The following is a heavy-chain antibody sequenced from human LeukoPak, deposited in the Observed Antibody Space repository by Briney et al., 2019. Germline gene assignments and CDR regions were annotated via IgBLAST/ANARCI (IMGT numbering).Heavy chain of an antibody. V-gene: IGHV3-23*01. CDR1: GFTFSSYA. CDR3: AREDHSNYNY. D-gene: IGHD4-11*01. J-gene: IGHJ4*02. CDR2: ISGSGGST. Sequence: GGSLRLSCAASGFTFSSYAMSWVRQAPGKGLEWVSAISGSGGSTYHADSVKGRFTISRDNAKNSLYLQMNSLRAEDTAVYYCAREDHSNYNYWGQGTLVTVSS.